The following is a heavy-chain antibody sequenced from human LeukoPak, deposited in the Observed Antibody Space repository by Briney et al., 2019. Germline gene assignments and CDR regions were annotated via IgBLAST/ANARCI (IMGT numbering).Heavy chain of an antibody. J-gene: IGHJ4*02. CDR1: GFTFSSYS. V-gene: IGHV3-21*01. CDR2: ISSSSSYI. D-gene: IGHD6-19*01. CDR3: ARDHGEDSGWYIWTFWD. Sequence: PGGSLRLSCAASGFTFSSYSMNWVRQAPGKGLEWVSSISSSSSYIYYADSVKGRFTISRDNAKNSLYLQMNSLRAEDTAVYYCARDHGEDSGWYIWTFWDWGQGTLVTVSS.